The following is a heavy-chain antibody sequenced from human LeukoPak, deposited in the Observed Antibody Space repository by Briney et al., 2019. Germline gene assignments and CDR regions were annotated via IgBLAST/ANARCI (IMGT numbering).Heavy chain of an antibody. CDR3: AKLRSRLGDY. J-gene: IGHJ4*02. Sequence: GRSLRLSCAASGFTFDDYAMHWVRQAPGKGLEWVSGISWNSGSIGYADSVKGRFTISRDNSKNTLYLQMNSLRAEDTAVYYCAKLRSRLGDYWGQGTLVTVSS. D-gene: IGHD6-19*01. CDR1: GFTFDDYA. CDR2: ISWNSGSI. V-gene: IGHV3-9*01.